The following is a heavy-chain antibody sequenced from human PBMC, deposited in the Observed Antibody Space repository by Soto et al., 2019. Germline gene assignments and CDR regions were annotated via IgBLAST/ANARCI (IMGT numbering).Heavy chain of an antibody. CDR1: GGTFSSYT. V-gene: IGHV1-69*08. Sequence: QVQLVQSGAEVTKPGASVKVSCKASGGTFSSYTISWVRQAPGQGLEWMGRIIPILGIANYAQQFQGRVTITADKSTSTAYMELGSLRSEDTAVYYCARDRPDYGSGMAYYWGQGTLVTVSS. J-gene: IGHJ4*02. CDR2: IIPILGIA. D-gene: IGHD3-10*01. CDR3: ARDRPDYGSGMAYY.